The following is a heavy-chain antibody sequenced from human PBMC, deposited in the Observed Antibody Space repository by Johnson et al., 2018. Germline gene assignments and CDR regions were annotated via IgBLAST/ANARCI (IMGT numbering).Heavy chain of an antibody. CDR3: AKDESPGNSGAFDI. V-gene: IGHV3-30*18. CDR2: ISYDGSNK. J-gene: IGHJ3*02. D-gene: IGHD4-23*01. Sequence: QVQLVESGGGVVQXGRSLRLSCAASGFTFSSYGMHWVRQAPGKGLEWVAVISYDGSNKYYADSVKGRFTISRDNSKNTLYLQMNSLRAEDTAVYYCAKDESPGNSGAFDIWGQGTMVTVSS. CDR1: GFTFSSYG.